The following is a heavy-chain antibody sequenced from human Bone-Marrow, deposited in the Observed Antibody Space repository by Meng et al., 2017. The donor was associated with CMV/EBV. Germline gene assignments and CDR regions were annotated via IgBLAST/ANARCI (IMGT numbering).Heavy chain of an antibody. D-gene: IGHD2-2*01. CDR3: ARDKGAAASLYYYYYGMDV. CDR1: GFTFSSYG. CDR2: IWYDGSNK. V-gene: IGHV3-33*01. Sequence: GESLKISCAASGFTFSSYGMHWVRQAPGKGLEWVAGIWYDGSNKYYADSVKGRFTISRDNAKNSLYLQLNSLRPEDTAVYYCARDKGAAASLYYYYYGMDVWGQGTTVTVSS. J-gene: IGHJ6*02.